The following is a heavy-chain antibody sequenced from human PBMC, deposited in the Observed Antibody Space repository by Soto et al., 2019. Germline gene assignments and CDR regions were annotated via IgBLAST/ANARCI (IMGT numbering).Heavy chain of an antibody. CDR3: ARDGSYYDY. D-gene: IGHD1-26*01. CDR1: GFTFISYE. J-gene: IGHJ4*02. CDR2: ISSSGNTL. Sequence: PWGSLSLSCAASGFTFISYEMNWVRQAPGKGLEWVSYISSSGNTLYYADSVKGRFTISRDNAKNSLYLQMNSLRGEDTAVYYCARDGSYYDYWGQGTLVTVS. V-gene: IGHV3-48*03.